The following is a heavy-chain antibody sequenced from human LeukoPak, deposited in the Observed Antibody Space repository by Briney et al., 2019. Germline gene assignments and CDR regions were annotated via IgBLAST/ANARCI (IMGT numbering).Heavy chain of an antibody. V-gene: IGHV3-11*05. Sequence: PGGSLRLSCAASGFTFSGSAMHWIRQAPGKGLEWVSYISGSSSRTNYADSVKGRFFIYRDNAKKSLYLQMSSLRVDDTAVYYCARELVAVVGNHYYGMDVWGQGTTVTVSS. CDR3: ARELVAVVGNHYYGMDV. D-gene: IGHD6-19*01. J-gene: IGHJ6*02. CDR2: ISGSSSRT. CDR1: GFTFSGSA.